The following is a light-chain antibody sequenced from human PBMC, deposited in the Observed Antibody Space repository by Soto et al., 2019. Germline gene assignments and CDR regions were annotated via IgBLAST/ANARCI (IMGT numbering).Light chain of an antibody. CDR2: EDT. Sequence: SYELTQPPSVSVSPGQTANITCSGNTLGSKFVFWYQQKAGQSPMVVIYEDTKRPSGIPERFSGSNSGNTATLTISGTQAMYAADFYCQAWDSCTVVFGGGTKITVL. CDR1: TLGSKF. CDR3: QAWDSCTVV. V-gene: IGLV3-1*01. J-gene: IGLJ2*01.